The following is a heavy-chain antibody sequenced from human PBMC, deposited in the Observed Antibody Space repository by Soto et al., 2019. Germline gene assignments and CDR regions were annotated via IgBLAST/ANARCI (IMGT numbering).Heavy chain of an antibody. CDR3: ARTLYGDNVDY. Sequence: QVQLVQSGAEVKKPGASVKVSCKASGYTFTSYDINWVRQATGQGLEWMGWMNPNSGNTGYAQKFQGRVTMTRNTAISTADMELSRLRCESTTVYYCARTLYGDNVDYSGQGDLGTVSP. V-gene: IGHV1-8*02. CDR1: GYTFTSYD. CDR2: MNPNSGNT. J-gene: IGHJ4*02. D-gene: IGHD4-17*01.